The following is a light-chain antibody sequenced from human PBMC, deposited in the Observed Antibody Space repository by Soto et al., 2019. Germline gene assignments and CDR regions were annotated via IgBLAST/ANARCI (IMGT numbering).Light chain of an antibody. CDR2: KAS. Sequence: DIQITQSPSTLSSSVVERFTITCRASQTIDSWLAWYQQRPGKPPNLLIYKASTLASGVPSRFSGSGSGTEFTLTINSLQPDDFATYYCQQYHIYSGTFGQGTKV. CDR1: QTIDSW. CDR3: QQYHIYSGT. V-gene: IGKV1-5*03. J-gene: IGKJ1*01.